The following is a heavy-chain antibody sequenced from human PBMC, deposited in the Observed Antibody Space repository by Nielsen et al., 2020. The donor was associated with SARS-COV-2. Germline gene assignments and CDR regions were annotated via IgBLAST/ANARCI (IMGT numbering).Heavy chain of an antibody. D-gene: IGHD3-10*01. Sequence: WIRQPPGKGLEWIGSIYYIESTDYNPSLKSRATISVDTSKNQFSLKLSSVTAADKAVYYCARLTHGGFGELLFTSYHYYGMDVWGQGTTVTVSS. CDR2: IYYIEST. J-gene: IGHJ6*02. V-gene: IGHV4-39*01. CDR3: ARLTHGGFGELLFTSYHYYGMDV.